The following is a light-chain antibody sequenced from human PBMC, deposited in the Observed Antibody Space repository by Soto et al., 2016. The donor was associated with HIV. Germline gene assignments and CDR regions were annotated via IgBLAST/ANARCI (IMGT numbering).Light chain of an antibody. CDR2: AAS. Sequence: DIQMTQSPSSLSASVGDRVTITCRASQAISHYLAWYQQKPGKAPELLIYAASTLQSGVPSRFSGSGSGTEFTLTISSLQPEDFAIYYCQHLNSFLPWTFGQGTKVEIK. CDR1: QAISHY. J-gene: IGKJ1*01. CDR3: QHLNSFLPWT. V-gene: IGKV1-9*01.